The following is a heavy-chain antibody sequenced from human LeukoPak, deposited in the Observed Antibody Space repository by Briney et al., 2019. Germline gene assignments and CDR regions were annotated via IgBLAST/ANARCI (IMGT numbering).Heavy chain of an antibody. V-gene: IGHV3-48*01. D-gene: IGHD4-11*01. CDR2: ISSSSSTI. CDR1: GFTFSSYS. Sequence: PGGSLRLSCAASGFTFSSYSMNWVRQAPGKGLEWVSYISSSSSTIYYADSVKGRFTISRDNAKNSLYLQMNSLRAEDTAVYYCARDVATEGLYWGQGTLVTVSS. CDR3: ARDVATEGLY. J-gene: IGHJ4*02.